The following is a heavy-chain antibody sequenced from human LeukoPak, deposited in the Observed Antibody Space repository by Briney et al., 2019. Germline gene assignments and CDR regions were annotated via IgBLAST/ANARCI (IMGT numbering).Heavy chain of an antibody. V-gene: IGHV3-66*01. D-gene: IGHD5-12*01. Sequence: GGSLRLSCVVSGFTVSSNYMSWVRQALGKGLEWVSVIYSGGYTYYADSVKGRFTISRDNSKNTLYLQMNSLRAEDTAVYYCARALRPLDYWGQGTLVTVSS. CDR3: ARALRPLDY. CDR1: GFTVSSNY. J-gene: IGHJ4*02. CDR2: IYSGGYT.